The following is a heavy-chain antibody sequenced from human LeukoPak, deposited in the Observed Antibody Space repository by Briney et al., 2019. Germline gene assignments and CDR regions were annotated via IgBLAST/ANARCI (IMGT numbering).Heavy chain of an antibody. V-gene: IGHV4-39*07. D-gene: IGHD2-15*01. Sequence: PSETLSLTCTVSGGSISSSSYYWGWIRQPPGKGLEWIGSIYYSGSTYYNRSLKSRVTISVDTSKNQFSLKLSSVTAADTAVYYCAREHCSGGSCYSGAIRYYFDYWGQGTLVTVSS. CDR2: IYYSGST. CDR1: GGSISSSSYY. CDR3: AREHCSGGSCYSGAIRYYFDY. J-gene: IGHJ4*02.